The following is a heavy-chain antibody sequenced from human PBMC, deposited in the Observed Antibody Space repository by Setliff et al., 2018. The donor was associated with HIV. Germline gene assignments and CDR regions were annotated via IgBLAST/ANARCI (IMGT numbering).Heavy chain of an antibody. D-gene: IGHD5-12*01. CDR1: GYFFTAYY. CDR3: ARDNRTGYSGGWPLDY. CDR2: INPNTGGT. V-gene: IGHV1-2*02. Sequence: GASVKVSCKASGYFFTAYYMHWVRQAPGQGLEWMAWINPNTGGTQYAQKFQGRVTVTRDTPISTAYMEIKKLTSDYTAVYYCARDNRTGYSGGWPLDYWGQGTVVTVSS. J-gene: IGHJ4*02.